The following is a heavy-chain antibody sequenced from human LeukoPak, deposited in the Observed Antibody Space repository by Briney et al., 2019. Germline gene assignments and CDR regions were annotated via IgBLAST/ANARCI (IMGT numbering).Heavy chain of an antibody. CDR2: TYYRSKWYN. Sequence: SQTLSLTCAISGDSVSSNSAAWNWIRQSPSRGLEWLGRTYYRSKWYNDYAVSVKSRITINPDTSKNQFSLQLNSVTPEDTAVYYCARDEALIAAASVYYGMDVWGQGTTVTVSS. CDR1: GDSVSSNSAA. CDR3: ARDEALIAAASVYYGMDV. J-gene: IGHJ6*02. D-gene: IGHD6-13*01. V-gene: IGHV6-1*01.